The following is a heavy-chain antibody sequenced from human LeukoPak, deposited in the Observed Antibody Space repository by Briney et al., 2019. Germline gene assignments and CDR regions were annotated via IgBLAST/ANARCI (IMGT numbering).Heavy chain of an antibody. CDR2: IYYSGST. CDR1: GGSISSYY. J-gene: IGHJ4*02. V-gene: IGHV4-59*01. CDR3: ARVRWYYDFWSGYFDY. Sequence: SSETLSLTCTVSGGSISSYYWSWIRQPPGKGLEWIGYIYYSGSTNYNPSLKSRVTISVDTSKNQFSLKLSSVTAADTAVYYCARVRWYYDFWSGYFDYWGQGTLVTVSS. D-gene: IGHD3-3*01.